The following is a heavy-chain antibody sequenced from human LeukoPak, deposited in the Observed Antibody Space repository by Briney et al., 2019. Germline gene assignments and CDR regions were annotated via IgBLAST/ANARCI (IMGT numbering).Heavy chain of an antibody. CDR1: GYTFTSYG. J-gene: IGHJ6*03. CDR2: ISAYNGNT. D-gene: IGHD5-24*01. Sequence: GASVKVSCKTSGYTFTSYGISWVRQAPGEGLEWMGWISAYNGNTNYAQKLQGRVTMTTDTSTSTAYMELRSLRSDDTAVYYCARYPMATYYYYYYYMDVWGKGTTLTVSS. V-gene: IGHV1-18*01. CDR3: ARYPMATYYYYYYYMDV.